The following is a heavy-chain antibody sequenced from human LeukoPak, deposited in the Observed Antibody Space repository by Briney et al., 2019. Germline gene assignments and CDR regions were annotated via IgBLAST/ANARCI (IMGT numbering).Heavy chain of an antibody. D-gene: IGHD2-2*01. V-gene: IGHV4-4*07. J-gene: IGHJ4*02. CDR1: GGSISSYY. CDR2: IFTSGNT. Sequence: SETLSLTCTVSGGSISSYYWSWIRQPAGKGLEWIGRIFTSGNTNYNPSLKSRITISMDTSKNQFSLNLSSVTAADTAVYYCASFCSSTSCYNGGTNFDYWGQGTLVTVSS. CDR3: ASFCSSTSCYNGGTNFDY.